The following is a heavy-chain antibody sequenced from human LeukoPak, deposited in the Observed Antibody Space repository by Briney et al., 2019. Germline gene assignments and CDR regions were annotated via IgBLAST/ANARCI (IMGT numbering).Heavy chain of an antibody. CDR1: GFTFSSYA. CDR2: ISGSGGST. Sequence: GGSLRLSCAASGFTFSSYAMSWARQAPGKGLEWVSAISGSGGSTYYADSVKGRFTISRDNSKNTLYLQMNSLRAEDTAVYYCAKEYGSGSYYLSYYFDYWGQGTLVTVSS. V-gene: IGHV3-23*01. D-gene: IGHD3-10*01. J-gene: IGHJ4*02. CDR3: AKEYGSGSYYLSYYFDY.